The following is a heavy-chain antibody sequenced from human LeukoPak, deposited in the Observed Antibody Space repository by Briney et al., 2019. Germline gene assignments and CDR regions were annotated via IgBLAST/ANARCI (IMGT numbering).Heavy chain of an antibody. CDR2: ISDIGGST. D-gene: IGHD2-15*01. J-gene: IGHJ4*02. CDR1: GITLRNYG. CDR3: AKRGVVIRVILVGLHKEAYYFDS. Sequence: GGSLRLSCAVSGITLRNYGMSWVRQAAGKGLEWVAWISDIGGSTNYADSVKGRFTTSIDNPNNTLYLQMNSLRAEDTAVYFCAKRGVVIRVILVGLHKEAYYFDSWGQGALVTVSS. V-gene: IGHV3-23*01.